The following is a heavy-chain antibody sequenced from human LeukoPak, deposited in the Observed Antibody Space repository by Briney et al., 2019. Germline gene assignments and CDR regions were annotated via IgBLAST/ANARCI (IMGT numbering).Heavy chain of an antibody. Sequence: SETLSLTCSVSGDPISSHSDYKWTWIRQTPGRGLEWIGYIYYSGSTSYNPSLKSRVIISVDTSKNQFSLKLTSVTAADTAVYYCAREYSGFDYWAQGTLVTVSS. CDR3: AREYSGFDY. CDR1: GDPISSHSDY. CDR2: IYYSGST. J-gene: IGHJ4*02. D-gene: IGHD5-12*01. V-gene: IGHV4-61*08.